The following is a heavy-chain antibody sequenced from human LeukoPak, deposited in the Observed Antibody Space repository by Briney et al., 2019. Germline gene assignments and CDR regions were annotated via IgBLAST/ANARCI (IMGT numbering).Heavy chain of an antibody. CDR2: ISSSGSTI. V-gene: IGHV3-48*03. CDR1: GFTFGSYE. Sequence: PPGGSLRLSCAASGFTFGSYEMNWVRQAPGKGLEWVSYISSSGSTIYYADSVKGRFTISRDNAKNSLYLQMNSLRAEDTAVYYCARGVSWDTAMVLRFDYWGQGTLVTVSS. D-gene: IGHD5-18*01. J-gene: IGHJ4*02. CDR3: ARGVSWDTAMVLRFDY.